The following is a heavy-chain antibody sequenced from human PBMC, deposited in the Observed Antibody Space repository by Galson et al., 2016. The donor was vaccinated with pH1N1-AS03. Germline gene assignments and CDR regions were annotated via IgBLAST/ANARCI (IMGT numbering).Heavy chain of an antibody. CDR3: HAYGY. CDR1: GLTFSSFW. V-gene: IGHV3-7*03. Sequence: SLRLSCAASGLTFSSFWMAWVRQAPGKGLEWVANINHDGSAKYYVDSVKGRFTISRDNAKNSLYLQMNSLRTEDTAVYYCHAYGYWGQGTLVAVSS. J-gene: IGHJ4*02. CDR2: INHDGSAK. D-gene: IGHD2-15*01.